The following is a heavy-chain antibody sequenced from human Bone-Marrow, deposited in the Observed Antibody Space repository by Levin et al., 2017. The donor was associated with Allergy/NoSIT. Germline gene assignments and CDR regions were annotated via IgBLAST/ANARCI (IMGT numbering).Heavy chain of an antibody. D-gene: IGHD3-3*01. V-gene: IGHV3-21*01. Sequence: GGSLRLSCAASGFTFSSYSMNWVRQAPGKGLEWVSSISSSSSYIYYADSVKGRFTISRDNAKNSLYLQMNSLRAEDTAVYYCARYEEYYDFWSGWVALYMDVWGKGTTVTVSS. J-gene: IGHJ6*03. CDR1: GFTFSSYS. CDR3: ARYEEYYDFWSGWVALYMDV. CDR2: ISSSSSYI.